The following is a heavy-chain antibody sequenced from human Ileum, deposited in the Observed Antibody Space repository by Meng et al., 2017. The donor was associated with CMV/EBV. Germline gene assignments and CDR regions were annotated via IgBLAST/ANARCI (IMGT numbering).Heavy chain of an antibody. CDR2: IKQYGSEI. V-gene: IGHV3-7*03. J-gene: IGHJ4*02. Sequence: GGSLRLSCASSGLTFSTFWMSWFRQAPGKGLEWVAHIKQYGSEICYVDSVKGRFTISSDNTENSLFLQMNTLRAEDTAFYYCAKIVAARLWVYYFDYWGQGTLVTVSS. CDR3: AKIVAARLWVYYFDY. D-gene: IGHD6-6*01. CDR1: GLTFSTFW.